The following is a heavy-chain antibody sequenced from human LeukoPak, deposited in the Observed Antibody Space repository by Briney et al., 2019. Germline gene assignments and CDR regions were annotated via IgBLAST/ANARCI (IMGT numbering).Heavy chain of an antibody. J-gene: IGHJ3*02. Sequence: PGGSLRLSCAASGFTFSSYGMHWVRQAPGKGLEWVAVISYDGSNKYYADSVKGRFTISRDNSKNTLYLQMNSLRAEDTAVYYCATLTARHAFDIWGQGTMVTVSS. CDR2: ISYDGSNK. V-gene: IGHV3-30*03. CDR1: GFTFSSYG. CDR3: ATLTARHAFDI. D-gene: IGHD5-18*01.